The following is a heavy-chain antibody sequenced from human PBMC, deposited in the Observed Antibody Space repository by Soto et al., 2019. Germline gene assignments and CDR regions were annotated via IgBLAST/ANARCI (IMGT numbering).Heavy chain of an antibody. CDR1: GYTFTSYA. J-gene: IGHJ4*02. Sequence: ASVKVSCKASGYTFTSYAMHWVRQAPGQRLEWMGWINAGNGNTKYSQKFQGRVTITRDTSASTAYMELSSLRSEDTAVYYCARDLSSGYDYGPTLYWGQGTLVTVSS. D-gene: IGHD5-12*01. V-gene: IGHV1-3*01. CDR2: INAGNGNT. CDR3: ARDLSSGYDYGPTLY.